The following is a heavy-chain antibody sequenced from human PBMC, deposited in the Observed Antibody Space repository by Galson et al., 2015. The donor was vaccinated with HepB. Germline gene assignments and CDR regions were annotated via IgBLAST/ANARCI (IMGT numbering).Heavy chain of an antibody. CDR1: GGTFSSYA. Sequence: SVKVSCKASGGTFSSYAISWVRQAPGQGLEWMGGIIPIFGTANYAQKFQGRVTITADESTSTAYMELSSLSSEDTAVYYCARYSSGVSRGYFDYWGQGTLVTVSS. J-gene: IGHJ4*02. CDR2: IIPIFGTA. D-gene: IGHD6-19*01. V-gene: IGHV1-69*13. CDR3: ARYSSGVSRGYFDY.